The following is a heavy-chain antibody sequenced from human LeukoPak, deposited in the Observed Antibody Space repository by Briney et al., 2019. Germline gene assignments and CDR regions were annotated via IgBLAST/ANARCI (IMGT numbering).Heavy chain of an antibody. Sequence: SETLSLTCAVYGGSFSGYYWSWLRQPAGKGLEWIGRIYTSGSTNYNPSLKSRVTMSVDTSKNQFSLKLSSVTAADTAVYYCARSARYYYDSSGYYLYWYFDLWGRGTLVTVSS. D-gene: IGHD3-22*01. CDR2: IYTSGST. J-gene: IGHJ2*01. CDR1: GGSFSGYY. V-gene: IGHV4-59*10. CDR3: ARSARYYYDSSGYYLYWYFDL.